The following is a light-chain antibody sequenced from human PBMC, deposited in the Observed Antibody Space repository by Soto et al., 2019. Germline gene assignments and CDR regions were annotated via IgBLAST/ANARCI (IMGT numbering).Light chain of an antibody. Sequence: QSVLTQSPSASGTPGQRVSISCSGSTSNIGTNTVSWYQHVPGTAPKLLIYSNDQRPSAVPGRFSGSKSGTSASLAISGLLSEDEADYYCATWDDSLNVVFGGGTKVTV. CDR1: TSNIGTNT. CDR3: ATWDDSLNVV. CDR2: SND. V-gene: IGLV1-44*01. J-gene: IGLJ2*01.